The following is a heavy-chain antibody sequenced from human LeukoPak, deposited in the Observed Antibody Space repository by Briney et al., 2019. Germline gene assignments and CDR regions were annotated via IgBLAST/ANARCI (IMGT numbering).Heavy chain of an antibody. V-gene: IGHV3-53*01. CDR2: FYRGETT. J-gene: IGHJ4*02. CDR1: GFTVSSSY. CDR3: AREVVSIPSYFES. D-gene: IGHD2-15*01. Sequence: PGGSLRLSCAASGFTVSSSYMYWVRQAPGKGLEWVSFFYRGETTYYAESVRGRFTISRDIPKNTLYLLMNSLIPEDTAVYYCAREVVSIPSYFESWGQGTRVTVSS.